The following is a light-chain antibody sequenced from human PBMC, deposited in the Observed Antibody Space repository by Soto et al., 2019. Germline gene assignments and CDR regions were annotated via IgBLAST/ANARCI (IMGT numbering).Light chain of an antibody. Sequence: QSALTQPASVSGSPGQSITISCTGTSSDVGGYNYVSWYQQHPGKAPKLMIYEVSNRPSGASNRFSGSKSGNTASLTISGLQAEDEADYYCSSYTTSSTLHVFGTGTKLTVL. CDR1: SSDVGGYNY. J-gene: IGLJ1*01. CDR3: SSYTTSSTLHV. V-gene: IGLV2-14*01. CDR2: EVS.